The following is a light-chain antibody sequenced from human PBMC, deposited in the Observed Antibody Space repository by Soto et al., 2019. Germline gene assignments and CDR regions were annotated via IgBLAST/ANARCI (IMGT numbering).Light chain of an antibody. CDR2: LNSDGSH. J-gene: IGLJ2*01. CDR1: SGHSSYA. V-gene: IGLV4-69*01. CDR3: QTWGTGIHVV. Sequence: QSVLTQSPSASASLGASVKLTCTLSSGHSSYAIAWHQQQPEKGPRYLMKLNSDGSHSKGDGIPDRFSSSSSGAERYLTISSLQSEDEADYYCQTWGTGIHVVFGGGTQLTVL.